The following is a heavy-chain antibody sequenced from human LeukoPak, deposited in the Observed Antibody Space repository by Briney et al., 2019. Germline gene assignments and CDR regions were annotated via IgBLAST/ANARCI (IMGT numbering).Heavy chain of an antibody. CDR1: GGSFSGYY. V-gene: IGHV4-34*01. CDR3: ARQRMEQQLVLAWWGGFDY. D-gene: IGHD6-13*01. CDR2: INHSGST. J-gene: IGHJ4*02. Sequence: SETLSLTCAVYGGSFSGYYWSWIRQPPGKGLEWIGEINHSGSTNYNPSLKSRVTISVDTSKNQFSLKLSSVTAADTAVYYCARQRMEQQLVLAWWGGFDYWGQGTLVTVSS.